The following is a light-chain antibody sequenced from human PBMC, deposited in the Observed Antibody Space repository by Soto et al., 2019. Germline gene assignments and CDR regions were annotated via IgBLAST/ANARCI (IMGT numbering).Light chain of an antibody. CDR1: SSDVGGYNY. Sequence: QSVLTQPPSASGSPGQSVTISCTGTSSDVGGYNYVSWYQQHPGKAPKLMIYEVSKRPSGVPDRFSGSKFGNTASLTVSGLQAEDEADYYCSSYTSSSTPVFGTGTKVTVL. J-gene: IGLJ1*01. V-gene: IGLV2-8*01. CDR2: EVS. CDR3: SSYTSSSTPV.